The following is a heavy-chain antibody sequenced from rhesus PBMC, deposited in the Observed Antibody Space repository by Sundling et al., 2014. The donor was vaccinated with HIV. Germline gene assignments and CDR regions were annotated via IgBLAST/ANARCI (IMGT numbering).Heavy chain of an antibody. CDR1: GGSISGYY. J-gene: IGHJ4*01. V-gene: IGHV4-165*02. D-gene: IGHD2-21*01. CDR3: ARMVGLYFDY. CDR2: VAVNTGST. Sequence: QVQLQESGPGLVKPSETLSLTCAVSGGSISGYYCNWIRQPPGKRLEWIGYVAVNTGSTSYNPSLKSRVTISKDMSKNQFALNLNSVTAADTAVYYCARMVGLYFDYWGQGVLVTVSS.